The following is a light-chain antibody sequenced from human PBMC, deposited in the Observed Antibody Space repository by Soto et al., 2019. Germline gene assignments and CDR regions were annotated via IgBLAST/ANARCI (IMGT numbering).Light chain of an antibody. Sequence: QSVLTQSPSASGTPGQRVTISCYGSSSNIGRYPVYWYQQLPGTAHKILINSDDPRPSVLPDRFSASKSGTSASLAISGLRSEDEADYYCAAWDASLSGHFFGAGTKLTVL. CDR1: SSNIGRYP. V-gene: IGLV1-47*02. CDR3: AAWDASLSGHF. J-gene: IGLJ1*01. CDR2: SDD.